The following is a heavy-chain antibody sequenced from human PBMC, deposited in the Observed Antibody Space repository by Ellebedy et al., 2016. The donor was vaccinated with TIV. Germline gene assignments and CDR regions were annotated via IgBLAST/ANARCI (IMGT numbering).Heavy chain of an antibody. CDR2: ISGSGGST. CDR3: AKKDSSGYCDY. J-gene: IGHJ4*02. Sequence: GESLKISCAASGFTFSSYAMSWVRQAPGKGLEWVSAISGSGGSTYYADSVKGRFTISRDNSKNTLYLQMNSLRAEDTAVYYCAKKDSSGYCDYWGQGTLVTVSS. CDR1: GFTFSSYA. D-gene: IGHD3-22*01. V-gene: IGHV3-23*01.